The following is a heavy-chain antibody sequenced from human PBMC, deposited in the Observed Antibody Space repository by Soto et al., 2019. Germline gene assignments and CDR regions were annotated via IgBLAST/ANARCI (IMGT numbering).Heavy chain of an antibody. CDR1: GFTFSNYA. J-gene: IGHJ4*02. D-gene: IGHD2-15*01. Sequence: GGSLRLSCAASGFTFSNYAMAWVRQAPGKGLEWVSHISGDDDSTYYADSVKGRFTISRDNSKNTLYLQLNSLRAEDTAVYYCTRHAAYCSGGSCYDYWGQGTLVTVSS. V-gene: IGHV3-23*01. CDR3: TRHAAYCSGGSCYDY. CDR2: ISGDDDST.